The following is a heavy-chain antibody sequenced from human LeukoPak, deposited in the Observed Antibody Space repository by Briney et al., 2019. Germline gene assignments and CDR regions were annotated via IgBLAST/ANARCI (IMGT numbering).Heavy chain of an antibody. V-gene: IGHV4-4*07. D-gene: IGHD3-3*01. CDR1: GGSISSYY. CDR3: ATRVRGFLEWLSERDAFDI. Sequence: SETLSLTCTVSGGSISSYYWSWIRQPAGKGLEWIGRIYTSGSTNYNPSLKSRVTMSVDTSKNQFSLKLSSMTAADTAVYYCATRVRGFLEWLSERDAFDIWGQGTMVTVSS. CDR2: IYTSGST. J-gene: IGHJ3*02.